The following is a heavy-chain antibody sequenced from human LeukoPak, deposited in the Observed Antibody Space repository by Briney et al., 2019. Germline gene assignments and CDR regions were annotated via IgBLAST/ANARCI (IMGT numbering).Heavy chain of an antibody. V-gene: IGHV4-61*02. Sequence: SETLSLTCTVSGGSINSGSYYWSWIRQPAGMGLEWIGRIYTSGSTNYNPSLKSRVSISVDTSKNQFSLKLNSVTAADTAVYYCARVTSGGYLDSWGQGTLVTVSS. CDR2: IYTSGST. CDR3: ARVTSGGYLDS. CDR1: GGSINSGSYY. J-gene: IGHJ5*01. D-gene: IGHD3-22*01.